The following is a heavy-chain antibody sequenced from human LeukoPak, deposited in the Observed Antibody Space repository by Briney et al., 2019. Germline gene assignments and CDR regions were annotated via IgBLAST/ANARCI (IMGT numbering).Heavy chain of an antibody. D-gene: IGHD3-10*01. CDR1: GGSFSGYY. J-gene: IGHJ4*02. CDR2: INHSGST. CDR3: AGVWFGESYFDY. V-gene: IGHV4-34*01. Sequence: PSETLSLTCAVYGGSFSGYYWSWIRQPPGKGLEWIGEINHSGSTNYNPSLKSRVTISVDTSKNQFSLKLSSVTAADTAVYYCAGVWFGESYFDYWGQGTLVTVSS.